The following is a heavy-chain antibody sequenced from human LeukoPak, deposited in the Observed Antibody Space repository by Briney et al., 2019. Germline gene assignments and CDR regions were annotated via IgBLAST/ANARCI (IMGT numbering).Heavy chain of an antibody. V-gene: IGHV1-18*01. D-gene: IGHD6-6*01. CDR1: GYTFTSYG. CDR3: ARGAHSSSSGDYYYGMDV. J-gene: IGHJ6*02. Sequence: ASVKVSCKASGYTFTSYGISWVRQAPGQGLEWMGWISAYNGNTNYAQKLQGRVTMTTDTSTSTAYMELRSLRSDDTAAYYCARGAHSSSSGDYYYGMDVWGQGTTVTVSS. CDR2: ISAYNGNT.